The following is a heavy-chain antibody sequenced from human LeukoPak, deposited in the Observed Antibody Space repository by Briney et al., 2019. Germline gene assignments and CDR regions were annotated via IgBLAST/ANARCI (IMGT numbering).Heavy chain of an antibody. D-gene: IGHD2-15*01. Sequence: ASVTVSCKASGYTFTSYYMHWVRQAPGQGLEWMGIINPSGGSTSYAQKFQGRVTMTRDTSTSTVYMELSSLRSEDTAVYYCARDREDTVVVVDLSGYGMDVWGQGTTVTVSS. V-gene: IGHV1-46*01. J-gene: IGHJ6*02. CDR3: ARDREDTVVVVDLSGYGMDV. CDR2: INPSGGST. CDR1: GYTFTSYY.